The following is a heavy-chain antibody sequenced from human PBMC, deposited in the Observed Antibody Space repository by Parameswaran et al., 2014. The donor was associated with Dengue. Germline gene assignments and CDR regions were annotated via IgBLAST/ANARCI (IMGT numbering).Heavy chain of an antibody. CDR3: AKDRISAAVVAGMDV. Sequence: WIRQPPGKGLEWVAVISYDGSNKYYADSVKGRFTISRDNSKNTLYLQMNSLRAEDTAVYYCAKDRISAAVVAGMDVWGQGTTVTVSS. D-gene: IGHD2-15*01. CDR2: ISYDGSNK. J-gene: IGHJ6*02. V-gene: IGHV3-30*18.